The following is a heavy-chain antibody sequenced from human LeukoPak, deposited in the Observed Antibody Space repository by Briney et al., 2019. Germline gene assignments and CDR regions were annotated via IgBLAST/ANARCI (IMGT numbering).Heavy chain of an antibody. D-gene: IGHD1-26*01. CDR3: ARVLDGVGATRSFDY. Sequence: GGSLRLSCAASGFTFSSFWMHWVRQAPGKGLVWVSRINSDGSSTSYADSVKGRFTISRDNAKNTLYLQMNSLRAEDTAVYYCARVLDGVGATRSFDYWGQGTLVTVSS. V-gene: IGHV3-74*01. J-gene: IGHJ4*02. CDR1: GFTFSSFW. CDR2: INSDGSST.